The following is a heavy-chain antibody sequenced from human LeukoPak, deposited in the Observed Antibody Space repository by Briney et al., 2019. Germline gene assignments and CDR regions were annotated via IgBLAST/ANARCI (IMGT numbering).Heavy chain of an antibody. CDR1: GFTFSSYA. CDR3: AKLGLFLDGYHGY. Sequence: RPGGSLRLSCAASGFTFSSYAMSWVRQAPGKGLEWVSGISRRGGTTYYADSVKGRFTISRDNSKNTLYLQMNSLRAEDKAVYYCAKLGLFLDGYHGYWGQGTLVTVSS. D-gene: IGHD5-24*01. J-gene: IGHJ4*02. CDR2: ISRRGGTT. V-gene: IGHV3-23*01.